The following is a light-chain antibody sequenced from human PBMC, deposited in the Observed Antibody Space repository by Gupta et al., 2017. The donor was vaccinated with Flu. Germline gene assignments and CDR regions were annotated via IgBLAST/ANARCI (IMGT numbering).Light chain of an antibody. CDR3: QQYGNSPWT. V-gene: IGKV3-20*01. CDR2: GAL. CDR1: QSVSSSY. J-gene: IGKJ1*01. Sequence: EIVLTQSPGTLSLSQGERATLSCRASQSVSSSYLAWYQQKPGQAPRLLIYGALRRATGIPDRFSGTGSGTDFTLTISRLEPEDFAVYYCQQYGNSPWTFGQGTKVEIK.